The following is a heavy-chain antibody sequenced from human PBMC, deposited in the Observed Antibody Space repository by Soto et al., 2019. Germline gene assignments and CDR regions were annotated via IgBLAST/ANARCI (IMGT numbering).Heavy chain of an antibody. V-gene: IGHV3-30*18. CDR2: ISYDGSNK. D-gene: IGHD2-15*01. J-gene: IGHJ4*02. CDR3: AKTGSCSGGSCYFFIDY. Sequence: GGSLRLSCAASGFTFSSYGMHWVRQAPGKGLEWVAVISYDGSNKYYADSVKGRFTIPRDNSKNTLYLQMNSLRAEDTAVYYCAKTGSCSGGSCYFFIDYWGQGTLVTVSS. CDR1: GFTFSSYG.